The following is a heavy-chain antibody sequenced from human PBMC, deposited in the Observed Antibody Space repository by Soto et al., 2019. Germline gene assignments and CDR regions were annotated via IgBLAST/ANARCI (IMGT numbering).Heavy chain of an antibody. CDR3: GRDGRSPEWLSLPYYYYYGMGV. J-gene: IGHJ6*02. V-gene: IGHV3-30-3*01. D-gene: IGHD3-3*01. CDR2: ISYDGGNK. Sequence: PGGSLRLSCAASGVTFSSYAMHWVRQAPGKGLEWVAVISYDGGNKYYADSVKGRFTISRDNSKNTLYLQMNSLRAEDTAVYYCGRDGRSPEWLSLPYYYYYGMGVWGQGTTVTVS. CDR1: GVTFSSYA.